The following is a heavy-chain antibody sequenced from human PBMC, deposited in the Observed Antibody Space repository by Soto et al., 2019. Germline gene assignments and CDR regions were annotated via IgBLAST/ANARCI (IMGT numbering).Heavy chain of an antibody. CDR2: ISYDGSNK. CDR3: AKDNNWGSPGGAFDI. D-gene: IGHD7-27*01. V-gene: IGHV3-30*18. Sequence: GSLRLSCAASGFTFSSYGMHWVRQAPGKGLEWVAVISYDGSNKYYADSVKGRFTISRDNSKNTLYLQMNSLRAEDTAVYYCAKDNNWGSPGGAFDIWGQGTMVTVSS. CDR1: GFTFSSYG. J-gene: IGHJ3*02.